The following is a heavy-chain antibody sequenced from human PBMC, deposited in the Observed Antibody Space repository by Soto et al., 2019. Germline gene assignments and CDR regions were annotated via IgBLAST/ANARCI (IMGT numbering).Heavy chain of an antibody. J-gene: IGHJ4*02. CDR3: ARRALERRGGGFDY. CDR2: IDYSGST. Sequence: QLQLQESGPGLVKPSETLSLTCTVSGGSISSSSYYWGWIRQPPGKGLEWIGSIDYSGSTYYNPSLKSRVTISVDTSKHQCSRKLSSVTAADTAVYYCARRALERRGGGFDYWGKGTLVTVSS. V-gene: IGHV4-39*01. CDR1: GGSISSSSYY. D-gene: IGHD1-1*01.